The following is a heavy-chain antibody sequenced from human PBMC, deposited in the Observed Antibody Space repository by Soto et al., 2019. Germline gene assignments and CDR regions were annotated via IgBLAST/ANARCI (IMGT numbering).Heavy chain of an antibody. CDR2: INHSGST. CDR1: RGCFSGYY. V-gene: IGHV4-34*01. CDR3: ARGRGRYCSGGSCRAGAFDI. Sequence: SKTLSLTCAVHRGCFSGYYWTWIRQPPEKGLEWIGEINHSGSTNYNPSLKSRVTISVDTSKNQFSLKLSSVTAADTAVYYCARGRGRYCSGGSCRAGAFDIWGQGTMVS. D-gene: IGHD2-15*01. J-gene: IGHJ3*02.